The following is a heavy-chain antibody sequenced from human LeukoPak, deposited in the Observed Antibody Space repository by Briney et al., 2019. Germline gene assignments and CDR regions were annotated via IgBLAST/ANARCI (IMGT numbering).Heavy chain of an antibody. V-gene: IGHV3-30*18. J-gene: IGHJ3*02. CDR3: AKDRYGDYGPFDN. Sequence: VRSLRLSCAASGFNFNSHGMHWVRQAPGKGLEWVALIPSDGSYTYYADSVKGRFTISRDNSKNTLSLQMNSVRPDDTAVYYCAKDRYGDYGPFDNWGQGTMVTVSS. CDR2: IPSDGSYT. D-gene: IGHD4-17*01. CDR1: GFNFNSHG.